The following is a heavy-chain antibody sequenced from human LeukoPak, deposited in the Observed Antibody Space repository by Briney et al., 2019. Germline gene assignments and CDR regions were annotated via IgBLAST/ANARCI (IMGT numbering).Heavy chain of an antibody. D-gene: IGHD3-22*01. Sequence: ASVKVSCKTSGYSFTRYGISWVRQAPGQGLEWMGWISTDNGKTNYAQKFRGRVTMTTDTSTNTAYMELRSLRSEDTAMYYCARELLYYDIAGAWGQGTLVTVSS. CDR2: ISTDNGKT. CDR1: GYSFTRYG. J-gene: IGHJ5*02. CDR3: ARELLYYDIAGA. V-gene: IGHV1-18*01.